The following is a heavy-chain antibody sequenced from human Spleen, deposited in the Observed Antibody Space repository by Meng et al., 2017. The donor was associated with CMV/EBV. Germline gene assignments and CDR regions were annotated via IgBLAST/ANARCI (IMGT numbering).Heavy chain of an antibody. D-gene: IGHD3-3*01. CDR3: AHNFRIYDFWSGYYTGLLSGWFDP. V-gene: IGHV2-5*01. Sequence: GVGWIRQPPGKAVGWLALIYWNDDQRYNPSLRNRLTLSHDPSKKHLVLTMTYMDPVDTATYYCAHNFRIYDFWSGYYTGLLSGWFDPWGQGILVTVSS. J-gene: IGHJ5*02. CDR2: IYWNDDQ. CDR1: G.